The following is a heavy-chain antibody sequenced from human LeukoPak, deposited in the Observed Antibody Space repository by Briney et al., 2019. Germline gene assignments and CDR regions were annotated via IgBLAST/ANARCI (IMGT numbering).Heavy chain of an antibody. V-gene: IGHV3-30*02. CDR1: GFTFSSYG. Sequence: PGGSLRLSCAASGFTFSSYGMHGVRQAPGKGLEWVAFIRYDGSNKYYADSVKGRFTISRDNSKNTLYLQMNSLRAEDTAVYYCAKSFPLTGYSYGYLLDAFDIWGQGTMVTVSS. CDR3: AKSFPLTGYSYGYLLDAFDI. J-gene: IGHJ3*02. D-gene: IGHD5-18*01. CDR2: IRYDGSNK.